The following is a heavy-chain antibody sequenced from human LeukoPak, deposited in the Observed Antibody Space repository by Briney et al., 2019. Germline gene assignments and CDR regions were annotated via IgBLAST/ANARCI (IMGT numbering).Heavy chain of an antibody. CDR3: TKGPASSEGYFEY. J-gene: IGHJ4*02. CDR2: FSDVT. Sequence: PGGSLRLSCAASGFTFSDHAMSWVRQAPGKGLEWVSSFSDVTYYADSVKGRFTISRDNSKNTLYLQMNGLRVEDTAVYYCTKGPASSEGYFEYWGQGTLVTVSS. D-gene: IGHD2-2*01. CDR1: GFTFSDHA. V-gene: IGHV3-23*01.